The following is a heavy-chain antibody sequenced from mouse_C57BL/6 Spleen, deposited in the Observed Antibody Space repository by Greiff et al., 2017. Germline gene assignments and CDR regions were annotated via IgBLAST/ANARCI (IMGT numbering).Heavy chain of an antibody. V-gene: IGHV1-53*01. CDR3: ARSLSGYGAMDF. CDR1: GYTFTSYW. Sequence: QVQLQQPGTELVKPGASVKLSCKASGYTFTSYWMHWVKQRPGQGLEWIGNINPSNGGTNYNEKFKSKATLTVDKTSSSAYMQLSSLTSEDSTVYCCARSLSGYGAMDFWGPGTSVTVSS. D-gene: IGHD3-2*02. CDR2: INPSNGGT. J-gene: IGHJ4*01.